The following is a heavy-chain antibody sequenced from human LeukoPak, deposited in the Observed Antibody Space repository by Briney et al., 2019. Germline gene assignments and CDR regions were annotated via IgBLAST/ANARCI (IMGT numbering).Heavy chain of an antibody. V-gene: IGHV3-7*01. J-gene: IGHJ4*02. D-gene: IGHD7-27*01. CDR2: IKTDGSQI. Sequence: GGSLRLSCAASGFTFSNYAMSWVRQAPGKGLEWVANIKTDGSQIYYVDSVKGRFTISRDNAKNSLYLQMNSLRAEDTAVYYCARDLNWETYWGQGTLVSVSS. CDR3: ARDLNWETY. CDR1: GFTFSNYA.